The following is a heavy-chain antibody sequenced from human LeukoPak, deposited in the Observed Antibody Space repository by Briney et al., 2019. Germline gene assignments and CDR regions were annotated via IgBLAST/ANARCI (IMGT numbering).Heavy chain of an antibody. J-gene: IGHJ3*02. D-gene: IGHD2-15*01. CDR3: ARDCSGGSCYGAFDI. Sequence: SQTLSLTCTVSGASIRSGDYYWSWIRQPPGKGLERIGYIYDSGSTYYNPSLKSRITISVDTSENRFSLKLSSVTATDTAVYYCARDCSGGSCYGAFDIWGQGTMVTVSS. V-gene: IGHV4-30-4*01. CDR1: GASIRSGDYY. CDR2: IYDSGST.